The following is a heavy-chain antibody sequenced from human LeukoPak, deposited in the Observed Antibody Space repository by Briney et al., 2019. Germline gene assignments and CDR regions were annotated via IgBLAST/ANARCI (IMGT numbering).Heavy chain of an antibody. CDR2: IYSSGNT. CDR3: ARERGILRGDAFDL. Sequence: PSETLSLTCTVSGFSFTTYYWTWIRQPAGKGPEWIGRIYSSGNTNYNPSLESRVTMSIDTSKHQFSLKLTSVTAADTAVYYCARERGILRGDAFDLWGQGTMVTVSS. CDR1: GFSFTTYY. D-gene: IGHD1-26*01. V-gene: IGHV4-4*07. J-gene: IGHJ3*01.